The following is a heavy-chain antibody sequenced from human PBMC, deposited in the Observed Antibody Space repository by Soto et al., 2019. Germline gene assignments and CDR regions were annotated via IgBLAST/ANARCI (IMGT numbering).Heavy chain of an antibody. CDR1: GFTFSNCV. Sequence: EVHLLESGGVLVQPGESLRLSCETSGFTFSNCVMTWLRQPPGKRLEWVSVITTNGHTDYADSVKGRFTISRDNSKNTVYLQMNRLRAEDTAVYYCAKGLLNGRWYAADWGQGTLVTVSS. CDR2: ITTNGHT. CDR3: AKGLLNGRWYAAD. V-gene: IGHV3-23*01. D-gene: IGHD6-13*01. J-gene: IGHJ4*02.